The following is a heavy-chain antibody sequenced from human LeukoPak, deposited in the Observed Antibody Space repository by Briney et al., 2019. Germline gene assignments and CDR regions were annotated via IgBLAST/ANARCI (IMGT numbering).Heavy chain of an antibody. J-gene: IGHJ5*02. V-gene: IGHV4-61*02. D-gene: IGHD3-3*01. CDR2: FHTSGGT. Sequence: PSETLSLTCTVSGASISSGIYFWSWVRQPAGKALEWIGRFHTSGGTNYNPSLESRVTISVDTSKNQFSLKLTSVTAADTAVYYCASTVFGVTYNWFDPWGQGTLVTVSS. CDR1: GASISSGIYF. CDR3: ASTVFGVTYNWFDP.